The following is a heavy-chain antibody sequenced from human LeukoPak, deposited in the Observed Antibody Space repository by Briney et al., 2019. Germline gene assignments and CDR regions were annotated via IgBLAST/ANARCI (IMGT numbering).Heavy chain of an antibody. Sequence: GGSLRLSCAASGFTFTSYAMSWVRQAPGKGLEWVSTIIGGGGITYYADSVKGRFTISRDSSKKTLYLQMNSLRGEDTAVYYCAKDQNYDILTGLRWYYGMDVWGQGTTVTVSS. CDR2: IIGGGGIT. CDR1: GFTFTSYA. CDR3: AKDQNYDILTGLRWYYGMDV. J-gene: IGHJ6*02. V-gene: IGHV3-23*01. D-gene: IGHD3-9*01.